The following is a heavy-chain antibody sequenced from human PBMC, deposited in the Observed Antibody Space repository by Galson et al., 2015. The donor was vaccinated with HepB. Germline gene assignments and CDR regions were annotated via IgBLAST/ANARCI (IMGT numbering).Heavy chain of an antibody. CDR3: ASKPGSGSTDY. CDR1: GGTFSSYA. V-gene: IGHV1-69*04. CDR2: IIPILGIA. Sequence: SVKVSCKASGGTFSSYAISWVRQAPGQGLEWMGRIIPILGIANYAQKFQGRVTITADKSTSTAYMELSSLRSEDTAAYYCASKPGSGSTDYWGQGTLVTVSS. D-gene: IGHD3-10*01. J-gene: IGHJ4*02.